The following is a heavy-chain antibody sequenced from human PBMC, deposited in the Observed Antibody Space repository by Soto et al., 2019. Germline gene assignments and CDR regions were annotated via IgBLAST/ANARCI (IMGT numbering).Heavy chain of an antibody. J-gene: IGHJ5*02. CDR2: INHSGST. CDR1: GGSFSGYY. V-gene: IGHV4-34*01. CDR3: ERDVADSSRWFRGWFDH. D-gene: IGHD6-13*01. Sequence: RSETLSLTCAVYGGSFSGYYWSWIRQPPGKGLEWIGEINHSGSTNYNPSLKSRVTISVDTSKNQFSLKLSSVTAADTAVYYCERDVADSSRWFRGWFDHWGQGNLVT.